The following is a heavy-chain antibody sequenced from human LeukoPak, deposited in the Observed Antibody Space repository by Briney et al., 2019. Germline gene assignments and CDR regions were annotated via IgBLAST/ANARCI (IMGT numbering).Heavy chain of an antibody. V-gene: IGHV4-61*05. D-gene: IGHD6-13*01. CDR3: ARAHLVLGFVY. CDR1: GGSISGSTSY. J-gene: IGHJ4*02. Sequence: SETLSLTCTVSGGSISGSTSYWGWFRQPPGKGLEWIGYIYYSGSTNYNPSLKSRVTISVDTSKNQFSLKLSSVTAADTAVYYCARAHLVLGFVYWGQGTLVTVSS. CDR2: IYYSGST.